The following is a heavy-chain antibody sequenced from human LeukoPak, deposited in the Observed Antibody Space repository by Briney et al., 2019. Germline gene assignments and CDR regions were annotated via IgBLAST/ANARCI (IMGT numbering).Heavy chain of an antibody. J-gene: IGHJ4*02. V-gene: IGHV1-18*01. D-gene: IGHD1/OR15-1a*01. Sequence: ASVKVSCKTSGYTFTTYDINWVGQAPGQGLEWMGRISAYNGYTNYGQKFQGRVTMTTDTSTNTAYMELRSLRSDDTGVYYCARVGTGTRSFDSWGQGTLVTVSS. CDR3: ARVGTGTRSFDS. CDR2: ISAYNGYT. CDR1: GYTFTTYD.